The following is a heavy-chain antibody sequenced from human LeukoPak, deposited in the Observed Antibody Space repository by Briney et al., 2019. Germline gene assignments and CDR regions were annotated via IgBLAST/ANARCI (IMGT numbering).Heavy chain of an antibody. V-gene: IGHV3-33*01. CDR2: IWYDGSNK. CDR3: ARVRSRGVNYYYYGMDV. Sequence: PGGSLRLSCAASGFTFSSYGMHWVRQAPGKGLEWVAVIWYDGSNKYYADSVKGRSTISRDDSKNTLYLQMNSLRAEDTAVYYCARVRSRGVNYYYYGMDVWGQGTTVTVSS. J-gene: IGHJ6*02. CDR1: GFTFSSYG. D-gene: IGHD1-14*01.